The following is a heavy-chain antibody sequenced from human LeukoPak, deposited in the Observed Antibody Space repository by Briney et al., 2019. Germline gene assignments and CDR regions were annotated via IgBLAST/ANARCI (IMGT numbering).Heavy chain of an antibody. D-gene: IGHD4-23*01. V-gene: IGHV3-30*18. CDR2: ISYDGSNK. CDR3: AKVVSYGGNSPVGYDAFDI. CDR1: GFNFSSYG. J-gene: IGHJ3*02. Sequence: GRSLRLSCAVSGFNFSSYGMHWVRQAPGKGLEWVAVISYDGSNKYYADSVKGPFTISRDDSKNTLYLQMNSLRAEDTAVYYCAKVVSYGGNSPVGYDAFDIWGQGTMVTVSS.